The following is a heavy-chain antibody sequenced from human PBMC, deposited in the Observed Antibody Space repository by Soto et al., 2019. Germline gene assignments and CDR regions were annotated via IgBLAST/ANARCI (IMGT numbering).Heavy chain of an antibody. V-gene: IGHV3-48*01. CDR3: ARANYYGSPGDFDY. J-gene: IGHJ4*02. CDR1: GFTFSSYS. D-gene: IGHD3-10*01. CDR2: ISSSSSTI. Sequence: EVQLVESGGGLVQPGGSLRLSCAASGFTFSSYSMNWVRQAPGKVLEWVSYISSSSSTIYYADSVKGRFTISRDNAKNSLYLQMNSLRAEDTAVYYCARANYYGSPGDFDYWGQGTLVTVSS.